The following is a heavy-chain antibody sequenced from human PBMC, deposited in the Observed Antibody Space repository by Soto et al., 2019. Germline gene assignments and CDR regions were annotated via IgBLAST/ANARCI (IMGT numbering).Heavy chain of an antibody. D-gene: IGHD4-17*01. Sequence: GGSLRLSCAASGFTFSSYGMHWVRQAPGKGLEWVAVIWYDGSNKYYADSVKGRFTISRDNSKNTLYLQMNSLRAEDTAVYYCARDVTTTVTTFVFDYWGQGTLVTVSS. J-gene: IGHJ4*02. V-gene: IGHV3-33*01. CDR3: ARDVTTTVTTFVFDY. CDR1: GFTFSSYG. CDR2: IWYDGSNK.